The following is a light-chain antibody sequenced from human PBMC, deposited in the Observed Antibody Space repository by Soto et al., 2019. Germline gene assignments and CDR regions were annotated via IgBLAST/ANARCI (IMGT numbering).Light chain of an antibody. CDR2: KAS. V-gene: IGKV1-5*03. Sequence: DIAMTQSPSTLSASVGDRVTIACWASQTINTWLAWYQQKPGKAPNLLIYKASTLQTGVPSRFSGSGSGTEFTLTITSLQPDDFATYYCQQYETSPVTFGQGTKLEIK. CDR1: QTINTW. CDR3: QQYETSPVT. J-gene: IGKJ2*01.